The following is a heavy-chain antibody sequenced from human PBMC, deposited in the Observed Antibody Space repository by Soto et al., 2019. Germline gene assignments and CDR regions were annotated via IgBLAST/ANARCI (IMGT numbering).Heavy chain of an antibody. V-gene: IGHV3-33*01. J-gene: IGHJ4*02. CDR1: GFTFSSYG. D-gene: IGHD2-15*01. CDR2: IWYDGSNK. CDR3: ARDPRGKGTVVTDY. Sequence: QVQLVESGGGVVQPGRSLRLSCAASGFTFSSYGMHWVRQAPGKGLEWVAVIWYDGSNKYYADSVKGRFTISRDNSKNTLYLQMNSLRAEDTAVYYCARDPRGKGTVVTDYWGQGTLVTVSS.